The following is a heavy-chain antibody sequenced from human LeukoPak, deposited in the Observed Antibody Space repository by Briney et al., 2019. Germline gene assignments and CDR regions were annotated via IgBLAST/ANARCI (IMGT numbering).Heavy chain of an antibody. CDR3: ARGRGYSYGFDRWYYYYMDV. J-gene: IGHJ6*03. Sequence: ASVKVSCKASGYTFTSYYMHWVRQAPGQGLEWMGIINPSGGSTSYAQKFQGRVTMTRDTSTSTVYMELSSLRSEDTAVYYCARGRGYSYGFDRWYYYYMDVWGKGTTVTVSS. CDR1: GYTFTSYY. D-gene: IGHD5-18*01. CDR2: INPSGGST. V-gene: IGHV1-46*01.